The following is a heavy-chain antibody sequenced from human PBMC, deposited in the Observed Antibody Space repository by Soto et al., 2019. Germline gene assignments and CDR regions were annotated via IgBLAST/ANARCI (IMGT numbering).Heavy chain of an antibody. CDR2: IKQDGSEK. D-gene: IGHD3-9*01. CDR3: ARAPDYDILTGYYIDY. CDR1: GFTFSSYW. Sequence: GGSLRLSCAASGFTFSSYWMSWVRQAPGKGLEWVANIKQDGSEKYYVDSVKGRFTISRDNAKNSLYLQMNSLRAEDTAVYYCARAPDYDILTGYYIDYWGQGTLVTVSS. J-gene: IGHJ4*02. V-gene: IGHV3-7*01.